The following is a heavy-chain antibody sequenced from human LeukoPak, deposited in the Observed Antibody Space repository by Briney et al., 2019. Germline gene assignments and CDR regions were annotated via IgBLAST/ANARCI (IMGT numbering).Heavy chain of an antibody. Sequence: SETLSLTCTVSGGSISSYYWSWIRQPPGKGLEWIGYIYYSGSTTYNPSLKSRVTISVGTSNNQFSLKLSSVTAADTAVYYCAFIAATRGWFDPWGQGTLVTVSS. J-gene: IGHJ5*02. CDR2: IYYSGST. V-gene: IGHV4-59*01. CDR1: GGSISSYY. D-gene: IGHD6-13*01. CDR3: AFIAATRGWFDP.